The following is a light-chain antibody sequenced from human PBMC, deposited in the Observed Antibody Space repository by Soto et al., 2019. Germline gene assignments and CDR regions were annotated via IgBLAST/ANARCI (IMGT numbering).Light chain of an antibody. Sequence: IQLTQYPSFLSSSFEDRVTISCRASYDISSSLAWYQQEPGEPPKLLIYDSSTLQTGVASRFSGSGSVTEFTLIISGLQPDESATYYCQQYTNTNNTWMFGQGTKVDIK. CDR3: QQYTNTNNTWM. CDR2: DSS. V-gene: IGKV1-9*01. J-gene: IGKJ1*01. CDR1: YDISSS.